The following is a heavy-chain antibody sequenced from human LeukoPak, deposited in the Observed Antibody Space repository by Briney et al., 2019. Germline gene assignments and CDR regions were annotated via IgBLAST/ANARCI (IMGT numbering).Heavy chain of an antibody. Sequence: ASVKVSCKASGYTFTSYYMHWVRQAPGQGLEWMGIINPSGGSTSYAQKFQGRATMTRDTSTSTVYMELSSLRSEDTAVYYCARDCSSTSCYQAAFDYWGQGTLVTVSS. CDR2: INPSGGST. D-gene: IGHD2-2*01. CDR1: GYTFTSYY. CDR3: ARDCSSTSCYQAAFDY. V-gene: IGHV1-46*01. J-gene: IGHJ4*02.